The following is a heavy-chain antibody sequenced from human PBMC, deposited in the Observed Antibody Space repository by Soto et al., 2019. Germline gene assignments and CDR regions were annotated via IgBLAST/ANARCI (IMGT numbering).Heavy chain of an antibody. D-gene: IGHD6-19*01. J-gene: IGHJ6*02. CDR2: TYYRSKWYN. V-gene: IGHV6-1*01. CDR1: GDSVSSNSAA. CDR3: AKDRSGWYAAYYYYGMDV. Sequence: PSQTLSLTCAISGDSVSSNSAAWNWIRQSPSRGLEWLGRTYYRSKWYNDYAVSVKSRITITPDTSKNQFSLQLNSVTPEDTAVYYCAKDRSGWYAAYYYYGMDVWGQGTTVTVSS.